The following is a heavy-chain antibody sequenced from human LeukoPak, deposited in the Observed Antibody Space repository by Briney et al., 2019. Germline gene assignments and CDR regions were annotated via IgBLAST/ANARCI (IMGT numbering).Heavy chain of an antibody. V-gene: IGHV3-11*01. Sequence: PGGSLRLSCAASGFTFSDYYMSWIRQAPGKGLEWVSYISSSGSTIYYADSVKGRFTISRDNAKNSLYLQMNSLRAEDTAVYYCARDKSENYDSSGYNYDYWGQGTLVTVSS. CDR1: GFTFSDYY. D-gene: IGHD3-22*01. CDR3: ARDKSENYDSSGYNYDY. J-gene: IGHJ4*02. CDR2: ISSSGSTI.